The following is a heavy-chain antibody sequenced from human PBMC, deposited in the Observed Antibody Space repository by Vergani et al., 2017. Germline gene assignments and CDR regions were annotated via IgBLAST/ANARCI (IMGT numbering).Heavy chain of an antibody. D-gene: IGHD3-10*01. J-gene: IGHJ3*02. CDR3: AREVRVWNPSTDAFDI. CDR2: IYPGDSDT. V-gene: IGHV5-51*01. Sequence: EVQLVQSGAEVKTPGESLKIFCKGSGYSFTSYWIGWVRQMPGKGLEWMGIIYPGDSDTRYSPSFQGQVTISADKSISTAYLQWSSLKASDTAMYYCAREVRVWNPSTDAFDIWGQGTMVTVSS. CDR1: GYSFTSYW.